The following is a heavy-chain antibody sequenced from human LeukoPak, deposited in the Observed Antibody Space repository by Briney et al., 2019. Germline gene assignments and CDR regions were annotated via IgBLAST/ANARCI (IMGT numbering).Heavy chain of an antibody. V-gene: IGHV3-7*03. CDR1: GFTFSNYW. CDR2: IKQDGSEK. D-gene: IGHD2-15*01. CDR3: ARGYCSGNSCFFFDY. Sequence: GGSLRLSCAASGFTFSNYWMSWVRQAPGKGLEWVANIKQDGSEKYYVDSVKGRFTISRDSAKNSLYLQMNSLRAEDTALYYCARGYCSGNSCFFFDYWGQGTLVTVSS. J-gene: IGHJ4*02.